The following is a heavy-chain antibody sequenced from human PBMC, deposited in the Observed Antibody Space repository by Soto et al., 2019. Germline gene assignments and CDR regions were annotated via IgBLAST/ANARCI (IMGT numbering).Heavy chain of an antibody. CDR1: GFTFSNAW. D-gene: IGHD3-22*01. J-gene: IGHJ3*02. CDR2: IKSKTDGGTT. Sequence: EVQLVESGGGLVKPGGSLRLSCAASGFTFSNAWMSWVRQAPGKGLEWVGRIKSKTDGGTTDYAAPVKGRFTISSDVSKNTLYLQMNSLKTEDTAVYYCTTDSRSGYWDAFDIWGQVTMVSVSS. CDR3: TTDSRSGYWDAFDI. V-gene: IGHV3-15*01.